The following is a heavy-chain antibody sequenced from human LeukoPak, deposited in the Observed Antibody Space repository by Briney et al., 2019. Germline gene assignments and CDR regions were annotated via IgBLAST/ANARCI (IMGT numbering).Heavy chain of an antibody. CDR2: IKSKADGETT. V-gene: IGHV3-15*01. D-gene: IGHD4/OR15-4a*01. CDR1: RFTFNNAW. CDR3: AIDEPNFAPYDFDY. J-gene: IGHJ4*02. Sequence: GGSLRLSCAASRFTFNNAWMNWVRQARGKWLEWVGGIKSKADGETTDYVAPVKGRFTISRDDSNNMVYLQMNSLKIEDTAVYYCAIDEPNFAPYDFDYWGQGTLVTVSS.